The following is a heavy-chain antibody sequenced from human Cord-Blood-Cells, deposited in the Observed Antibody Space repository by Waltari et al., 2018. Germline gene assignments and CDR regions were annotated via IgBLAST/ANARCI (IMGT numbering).Heavy chain of an antibody. V-gene: IGHV4-34*01. CDR1: GGSFSGFY. CDR3: ARGRIMDAFDI. Sequence: QVQLQQWGAGLLKPSEPLSLPCPVYGGSFSGFYWSWIRQPPGQGLEWIGEINHSGSTNYNPSLKSRVTISVDTSKNQFSLKLSSVTAADTAVYYCARGRIMDAFDIWGQGTMVTVSS. CDR2: INHSGST. D-gene: IGHD2-15*01. J-gene: IGHJ3*02.